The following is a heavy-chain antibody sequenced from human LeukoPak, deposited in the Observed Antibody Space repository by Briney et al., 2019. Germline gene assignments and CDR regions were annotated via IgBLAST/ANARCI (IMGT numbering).Heavy chain of an antibody. J-gene: IGHJ4*02. CDR3: VCDCGGRSGGDS. V-gene: IGHV3-74*01. D-gene: IGHD2-21*01. CDR1: GFSFPTFW. CDR2: IRGDGDST. Sequence: GGSLRLSCAASGFSFPTFWMHWLRQVPGKGLVWVSRIRGDGDSTSYADSVKGRFTISRDNTKNTVYLQMNSLSAEDTAVYYCVCDCGGRSGGDSWGQGTLVTASS.